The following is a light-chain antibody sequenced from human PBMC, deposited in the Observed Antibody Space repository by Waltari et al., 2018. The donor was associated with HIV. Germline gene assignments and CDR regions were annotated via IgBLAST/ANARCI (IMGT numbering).Light chain of an antibody. J-gene: IGKJ2*01. CDR3: QQYGSSPQT. Sequence: EVVLTQSPDTLSLSPGEGAVLSCRASQSVNRNSLAWYQQKPGQAPRLLSCAAASRATGIPDRFSGSGSGTDFTLAISGLKPEDFATYYCQQYGSSPQTFGQGTKLEIK. CDR1: QSVNRNS. CDR2: AAA. V-gene: IGKV3-20*01.